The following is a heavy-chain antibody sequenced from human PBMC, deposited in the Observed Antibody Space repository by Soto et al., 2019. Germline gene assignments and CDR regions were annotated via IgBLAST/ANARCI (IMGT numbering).Heavy chain of an antibody. CDR3: ARGGYDGDYYYYGMDV. CDR1: GYTFTSYA. V-gene: IGHV1-3*01. D-gene: IGHD5-12*01. J-gene: IGHJ6*02. Sequence: ASVKVSSKASGYTFTSYAMHWVRQAPGQRLEWMGWINAGNGNTKYSQKFQGRVTITRDTSASTAYMELSSLRSEDTAVYYCARGGYDGDYYYYGMDVWGQGTTVTVSS. CDR2: INAGNGNT.